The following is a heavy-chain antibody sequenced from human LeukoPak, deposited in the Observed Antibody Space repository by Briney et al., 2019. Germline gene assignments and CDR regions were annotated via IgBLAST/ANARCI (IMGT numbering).Heavy chain of an antibody. V-gene: IGHV4-59*01. D-gene: IGHD3-22*01. CDR1: GGSISSYY. CDR3: ARFGAGDYYAAFDI. CDR2: IYYSGST. Sequence: SETLSRTCTVSGGSISSYYWSWFRQPPGKGLEWSGYIYYSGSTNYNPSLKSRVTISVDTSKNQFSLKLSSVTAADTAVYYCARFGAGDYYAAFDIWGQGTMVTVSS. J-gene: IGHJ3*02.